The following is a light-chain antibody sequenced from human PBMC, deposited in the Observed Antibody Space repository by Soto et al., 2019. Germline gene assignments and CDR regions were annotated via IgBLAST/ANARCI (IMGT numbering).Light chain of an antibody. J-gene: IGLJ2*01. Sequence: QSALTQPASVSGSPGQSITISCTGTSSDIGGYNYVSWYQQYPGKAPKLMIFGVSDRPSGVSNRFSGSKSGTTASLTISGLQAEDEAYYYGSSYKTSSTVVVFGGGTKVTVL. V-gene: IGLV2-14*01. CDR3: SSYKTSSTVVV. CDR1: SSDIGGYNY. CDR2: GVS.